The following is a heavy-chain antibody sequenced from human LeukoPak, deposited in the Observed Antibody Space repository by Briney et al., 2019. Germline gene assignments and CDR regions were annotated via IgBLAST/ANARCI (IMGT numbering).Heavy chain of an antibody. D-gene: IGHD2-2*01. J-gene: IGHJ6*03. CDR1: GGSFSGYY. Sequence: SETLSLTCAVYGGSFSGYYWSWIRQPPGKGLEWIGEINHSGSTNYNPSLKSRVTISVDTSKNQFSLKLSSVTAADTAVYYRARGRRSTSSHWGHYYYYYYMDVWGKGTTVTVSS. CDR3: ARGRRSTSSHWGHYYYYYYMDV. CDR2: INHSGST. V-gene: IGHV4-34*01.